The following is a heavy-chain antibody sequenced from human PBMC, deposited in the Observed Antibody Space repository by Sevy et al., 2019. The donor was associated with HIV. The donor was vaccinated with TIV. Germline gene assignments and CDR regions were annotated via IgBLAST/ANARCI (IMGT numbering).Heavy chain of an antibody. CDR3: ARDSIPLVQGIIITPYYYGMDV. Sequence: ASVKVSCKASGYTFTNYGITWVRQAPGQGLEWMGWISGYNGNTKYAQNLQGRVTMTTDTSTSTAYMGLRSLRSDDTAVYYCARDSIPLVQGIIITPYYYGMDVWGQGTTVTVSS. CDR1: GYTFTNYG. D-gene: IGHD3-10*01. V-gene: IGHV1-18*01. J-gene: IGHJ6*02. CDR2: ISGYNGNT.